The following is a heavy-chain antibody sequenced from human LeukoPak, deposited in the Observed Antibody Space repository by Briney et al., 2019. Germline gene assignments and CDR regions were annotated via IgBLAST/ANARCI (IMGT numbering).Heavy chain of an antibody. V-gene: IGHV3-30*18. D-gene: IGHD1-1*01. J-gene: IGHJ4*02. CDR2: ISYDGSNK. CDR3: AKVGTQVYFDY. Sequence: PGRSLRLSCAASGFTFSSYGMHWVRQAPGKGLEWVAVISYDGSNKYYADSVKGRFTISRDNSKNTLYLQMNSLRAEDTAVYYCAKVGTQVYFDYWGQGTLVTVSS. CDR1: GFTFSSYG.